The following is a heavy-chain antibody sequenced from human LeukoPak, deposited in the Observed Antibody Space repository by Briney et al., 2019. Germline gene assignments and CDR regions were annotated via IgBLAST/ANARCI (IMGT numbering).Heavy chain of an antibody. V-gene: IGHV1-2*02. CDR2: INPNSGGT. Sequence: ASVKVSCKASGYTFTGYYMHWVRQAPGQGPEWMGWINPNSGGTNYAQKFQGRVTMTRDTSISTAYMELSSLRSDDTAVYYCARGLSGSGSYYDYGMDVWGQGTTVTVSS. CDR1: GYTFTGYY. J-gene: IGHJ6*02. D-gene: IGHD3-10*01. CDR3: ARGLSGSGSYYDYGMDV.